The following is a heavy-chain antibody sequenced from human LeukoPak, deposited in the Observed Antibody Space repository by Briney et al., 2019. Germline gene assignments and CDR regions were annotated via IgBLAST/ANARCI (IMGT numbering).Heavy chain of an antibody. Sequence: ASVKVSCKASGYTFSSYGFSWVRQAPGQGLEWMGMITPSGGTTTYAQKFQGRVTMTRDTSTSTVYMELSSLRSEDTAVYYCATSSGYYSSFGYWGQGTLVTVSS. CDR3: ATSSGYYSSFGY. V-gene: IGHV1-46*01. CDR2: ITPSGGTT. J-gene: IGHJ4*02. D-gene: IGHD5-12*01. CDR1: GYTFSSYG.